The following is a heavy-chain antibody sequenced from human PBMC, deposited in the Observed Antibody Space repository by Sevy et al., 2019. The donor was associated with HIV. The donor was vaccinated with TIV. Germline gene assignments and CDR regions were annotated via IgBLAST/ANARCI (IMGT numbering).Heavy chain of an antibody. CDR1: GFTFSSYN. CDR3: ARDGNGLFDY. D-gene: IGHD2-8*01. CDR2: ISSSSSTI. J-gene: IGHJ4*02. Sequence: GGSLRLSCAASGFTFSSYNMNWVLQAPGKGLEWVSYISSSSSTIYYADSVKGRFTISRDNAKNSLYLQMNSLRAEDTAVYYCARDGNGLFDYWGQGTLVTVSS. V-gene: IGHV3-48*01.